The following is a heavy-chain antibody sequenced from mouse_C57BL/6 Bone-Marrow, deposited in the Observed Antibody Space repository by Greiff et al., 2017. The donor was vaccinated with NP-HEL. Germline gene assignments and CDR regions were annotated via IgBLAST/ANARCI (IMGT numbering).Heavy chain of an antibody. CDR2: IYPGGGYT. CDR3: ARWDYYGSSYNAMDY. Sequence: QVQLMQSGAELVRPGTSVKMSCKASGYTFTNYWIGWAKQRPGHGLEWIGDIYPGGGYTNYNEKFKGKATLTADKSSSTAYMQFSSLTSEDSAIYYCARWDYYGSSYNAMDYWGQGTSVTVSS. J-gene: IGHJ4*01. V-gene: IGHV1-63*01. CDR1: GYTFTNYW. D-gene: IGHD1-1*01.